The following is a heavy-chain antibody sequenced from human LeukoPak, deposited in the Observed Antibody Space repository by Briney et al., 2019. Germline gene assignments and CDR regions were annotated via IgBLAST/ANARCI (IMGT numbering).Heavy chain of an antibody. CDR3: ARTTVTNWFDP. V-gene: IGHV4-59*01. CDR2: IYYSGST. CDR1: GGSISSYY. J-gene: IGHJ5*02. D-gene: IGHD4-17*01. Sequence: NTSETLSLTCTVSGGSISSYYWSLIRQPPGKGLEWIGYIYYSGSTNYNPSLKSRVTISVDTSKNQFSLKLSSVTAADTAVYYCARTTVTNWFDPWGQGTLATVSS.